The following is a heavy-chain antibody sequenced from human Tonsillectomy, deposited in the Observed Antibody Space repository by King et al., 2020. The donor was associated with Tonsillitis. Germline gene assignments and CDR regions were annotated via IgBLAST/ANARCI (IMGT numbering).Heavy chain of an antibody. D-gene: IGHD1-26*01. CDR1: GFTFSRYA. J-gene: IGHJ4*02. CDR2: ISSDGSNK. V-gene: IGHV3-30-3*01. Sequence: VQLVESGGGVVQPGRSLRLSCVASGFTFSRYAMHWVRQAPGKGLEWVAVISSDGSNKFYADSGKGRFTISRDNSKNTLDLHMNSLRAEDTAVYYCARDWEEVTYYFDYWGQGTLVTVSS. CDR3: ARDWEEVTYYFDY.